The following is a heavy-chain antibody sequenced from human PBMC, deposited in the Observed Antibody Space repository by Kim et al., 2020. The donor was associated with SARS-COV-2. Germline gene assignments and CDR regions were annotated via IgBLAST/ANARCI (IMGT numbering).Heavy chain of an antibody. CDR3: ATHYGSGPRDYFDY. D-gene: IGHD3-10*01. CDR2: IGDSGGST. Sequence: GGSLRLSCAASGFTFRSYAMSWVRQAPGKGLEWVSGIGDSGGSTYYADSVKGRSTISRDNSKNTLYLQMNSLRAEDTAVYYCATHYGSGPRDYFDYWGQGTLVTVSS. CDR1: GFTFRSYA. J-gene: IGHJ4*02. V-gene: IGHV3-23*01.